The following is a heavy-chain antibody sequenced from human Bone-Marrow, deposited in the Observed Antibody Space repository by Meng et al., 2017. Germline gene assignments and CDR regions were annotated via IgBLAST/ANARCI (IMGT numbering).Heavy chain of an antibody. Sequence: SVKVSCKASGGTFSSYAISWVRQAPGQGLEWMGGIIPIFGTANYAQKFQGRVTITADKSTSTAYMELSSLRSEDTAVYYCAGTGYSSGWYGTPLDYWGQGTLVTVSS. J-gene: IGHJ4*02. CDR1: GGTFSSYA. CDR2: IIPIFGTA. CDR3: AGTGYSSGWYGTPLDY. D-gene: IGHD6-19*01. V-gene: IGHV1-69*06.